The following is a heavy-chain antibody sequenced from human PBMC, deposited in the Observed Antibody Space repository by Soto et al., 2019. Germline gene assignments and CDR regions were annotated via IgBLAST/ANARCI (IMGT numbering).Heavy chain of an antibody. V-gene: IGHV1-18*01. CDR1: GYTFTRYG. Sequence: QVQLVQSGAEVKKPGASVKVSCKASGYTFTRYGISWVRQAPGQGLECMGWISAYNGNTNYAQKLQGRVTMTTDTATSTAYMELRSLRSDDTAVYYCAGDVVVVPAAMDAFDIWGQGTMVTVSS. CDR2: ISAYNGNT. J-gene: IGHJ3*02. D-gene: IGHD2-2*01. CDR3: AGDVVVVPAAMDAFDI.